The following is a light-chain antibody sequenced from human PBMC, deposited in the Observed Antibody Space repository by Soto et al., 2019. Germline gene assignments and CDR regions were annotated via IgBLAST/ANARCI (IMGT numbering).Light chain of an antibody. CDR2: DSS. CDR1: QSVSSH. Sequence: EIVLTQSPATLSLSPGERATLSCRASQSVSSHLVWYQQKPGQAPRLLIYDSSNRATGVPARFSGSGSGTDFTLTISSLEPEDFAVYYCQQRDNWFSITVGQGTLLESK. CDR3: QQRDNWFSIT. J-gene: IGKJ5*01. V-gene: IGKV3-11*01.